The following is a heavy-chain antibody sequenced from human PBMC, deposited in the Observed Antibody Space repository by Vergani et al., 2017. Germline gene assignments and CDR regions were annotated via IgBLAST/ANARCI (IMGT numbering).Heavy chain of an antibody. CDR2: ISWNSGSI. CDR3: AKALYYYDSSGYYYAHAFDI. Sequence: EVQLVESGGGLVQPGRSLRLSCAASGFTFDDYAMHWVRQAPGKGLEWVSGISWNSGSIGYADSVKGRFTIARDNAKNSLYLQMNSLRAEDTAVYYCAKALYYYDSSGYYYAHAFDIWGQGTMVTVAS. CDR1: GFTFDDYA. D-gene: IGHD3-22*01. J-gene: IGHJ3*02. V-gene: IGHV3-9*01.